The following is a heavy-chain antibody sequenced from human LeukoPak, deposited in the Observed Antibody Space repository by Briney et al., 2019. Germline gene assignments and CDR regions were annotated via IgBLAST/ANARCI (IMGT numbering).Heavy chain of an antibody. D-gene: IGHD3-22*01. CDR3: ATESDYYDSSGPFDY. Sequence: GASVKVSCKASGYTFTSYYMHWVRQAPGQGLEWMGIINPSGGSTSYAQKFQGRVTMTRDTTTSTVYMELSSLRSEDTAVYYCATESDYYDSSGPFDYWGRGTLVTVSS. V-gene: IGHV1-46*01. CDR2: INPSGGST. J-gene: IGHJ4*02. CDR1: GYTFTSYY.